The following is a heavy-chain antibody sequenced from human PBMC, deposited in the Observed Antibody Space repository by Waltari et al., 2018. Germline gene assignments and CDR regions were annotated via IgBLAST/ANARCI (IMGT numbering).Heavy chain of an antibody. CDR2: INAGNGKT. V-gene: IGHV1-3*01. CDR1: GYTFTSYA. Sequence: QVQLVQSGAEVKKPGASVKVSCKASGYTFTSYAMHWVRQAPGQRLEWMGWINAGNGKTKYSQKFQGRVTITRDTSASTAYMELSSLRSEDTAVYYCARGKIAAAGGYYYGMDVWGQGTTVTVSS. D-gene: IGHD6-13*01. J-gene: IGHJ6*02. CDR3: ARGKIAAAGGYYYGMDV.